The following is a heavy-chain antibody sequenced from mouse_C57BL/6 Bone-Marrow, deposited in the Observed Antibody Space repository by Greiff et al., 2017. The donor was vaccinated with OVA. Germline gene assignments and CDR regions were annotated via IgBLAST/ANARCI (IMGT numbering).Heavy chain of an antibody. CDR3: ARRFITTVVGYFDV. J-gene: IGHJ1*03. CDR2: IAPSDSYT. Sequence: VQLQQPGAELVMPGASVKLSCKASGYTFTSYWLHWVKQRPGQGLEWIGEIAPSDSYTNYNQKVKGKSTLTVDTSSSTAYMQLSSLSSEDSAVYYCARRFITTVVGYFDVWGTGTTVTVSS. D-gene: IGHD1-1*01. V-gene: IGHV1-69*01. CDR1: GYTFTSYW.